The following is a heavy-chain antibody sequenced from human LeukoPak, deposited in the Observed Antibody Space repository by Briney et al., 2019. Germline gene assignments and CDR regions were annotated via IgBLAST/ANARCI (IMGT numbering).Heavy chain of an antibody. CDR3: ARETAAAAVDY. CDR1: GGSISSGGYS. J-gene: IGHJ4*02. CDR2: IYHSGST. D-gene: IGHD6-13*01. V-gene: IGHV4-30-2*01. Sequence: PTETLSLTCAVSGGSISSGGYSWSWIRQPLGKGLEWIGYIYHSGSTYYNPSLKSRVTISVDRSKNQFSLKLSSVTAADTAVYYCARETAAAAVDYWGQGTLVTVSS.